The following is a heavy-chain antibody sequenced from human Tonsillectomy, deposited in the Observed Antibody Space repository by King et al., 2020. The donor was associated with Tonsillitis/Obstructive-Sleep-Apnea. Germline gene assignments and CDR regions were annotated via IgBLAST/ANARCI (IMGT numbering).Heavy chain of an antibody. V-gene: IGHV3-74*01. CDR1: EFTFSSYW. CDR2: ISSDGSST. CDR3: ARVRCSGASCPLDAFDI. D-gene: IGHD2-15*01. Sequence: VQLVESGGGLVQPGGSLRLSCAASEFTFSSYWMHWVRQAPGKGLVWVSRISSDGSSTNYADSVKGRFTISRDNAKNTLHLQMNSLRAEDTAVYYCARVRCSGASCPLDAFDIWGQGTMVTVSS. J-gene: IGHJ3*02.